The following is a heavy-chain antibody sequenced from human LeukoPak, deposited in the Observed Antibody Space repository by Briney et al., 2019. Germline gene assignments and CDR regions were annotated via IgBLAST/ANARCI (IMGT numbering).Heavy chain of an antibody. V-gene: IGHV3-21*01. CDR1: GFTFSSYA. CDR2: ISSSSSYI. CDR3: ARGPPYCSSTSCFFDY. Sequence: GGSLRLSCAASGFTFSSYAMSWVRQAPGKGLEWVSSISSSSSYIYYADSVKGRFTISRDNAKNSLYLQMNSLRAEDTAVYYCARGPPYCSSTSCFFDYWGQGTLVTVSS. J-gene: IGHJ4*02. D-gene: IGHD2-2*01.